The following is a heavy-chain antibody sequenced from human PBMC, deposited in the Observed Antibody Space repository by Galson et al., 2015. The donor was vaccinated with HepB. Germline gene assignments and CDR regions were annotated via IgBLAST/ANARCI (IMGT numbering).Heavy chain of an antibody. J-gene: IGHJ4*02. Sequence: SVKVSCKASGFTFSNSAVQWVRQARGQGLEWIGWMVVGGGNTNYAQHLQGRLTITRDMSTGTAYMEVTSLRSEDTAVYYCAAESYSSGCCKYDYWGQGTLVTVSS. D-gene: IGHD6-25*01. CDR2: MVVGGGNT. V-gene: IGHV1-58*01. CDR1: GFTFSNSA. CDR3: AAESYSSGCCKYDY.